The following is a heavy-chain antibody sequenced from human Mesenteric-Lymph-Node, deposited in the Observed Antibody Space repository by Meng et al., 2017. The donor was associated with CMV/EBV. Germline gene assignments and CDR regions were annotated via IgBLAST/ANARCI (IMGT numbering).Heavy chain of an antibody. J-gene: IGHJ4*02. V-gene: IGHV1-18*01. CDR2: ISAYNGNT. CDR3: ARWVTYCTNGVCYTYFDY. Sequence: ASVKVSCKTSGYTFTTYGINWVRQAPGQGLEWMGWISAYNGNTNYAQKLQGRVTMTTDTSTSTAYMELRSLRSDDTAVYYCARWVTYCTNGVCYTYFDYWGQGTLVTVSS. CDR1: GYTFTTYG. D-gene: IGHD2-8*01.